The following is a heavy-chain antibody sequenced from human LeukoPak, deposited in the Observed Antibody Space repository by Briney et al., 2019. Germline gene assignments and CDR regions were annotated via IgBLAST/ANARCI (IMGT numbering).Heavy chain of an antibody. CDR3: ARAGGSSGYYDWFDP. CDR1: GYSITSGYY. D-gene: IGHD3-22*01. CDR2: IYHSGST. J-gene: IGHJ5*02. V-gene: IGHV4-38-2*02. Sequence: SETLSLTCSVSGYSITSGYYWGWIRQPPGKGLEWIGYIYHSGSTYYNPSLKSRVTISVDRSKNQFSLELSSVTAADTAVYYCARAGGSSGYYDWFDPWGQGTLVTVSS.